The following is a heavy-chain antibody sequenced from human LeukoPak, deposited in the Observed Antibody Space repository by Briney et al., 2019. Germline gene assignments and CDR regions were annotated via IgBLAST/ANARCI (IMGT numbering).Heavy chain of an antibody. J-gene: IGHJ4*02. V-gene: IGHV3-21*01. Sequence: TPGGTLRLSCAASGFTFSSYSMNWVRQAPGEGLGWVSLITTSSSYIYYADSVKGRFTISRDNSKNTLYLQMNSLRAEDTAVYYCAKDTYDILTGYYYYFDYWGQGTLVTVSS. CDR2: ITTSSSYI. CDR3: AKDTYDILTGYYYYFDY. D-gene: IGHD3-9*01. CDR1: GFTFSSYS.